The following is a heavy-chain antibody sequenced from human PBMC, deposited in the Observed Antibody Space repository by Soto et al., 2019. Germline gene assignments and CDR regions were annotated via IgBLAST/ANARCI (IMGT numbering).Heavy chain of an antibody. CDR3: AKAPPYCSSTSCYASY. D-gene: IGHD2-2*01. V-gene: IGHV3-23*01. CDR1: GFNFSSYA. Sequence: PGGSLRLSCAASGFNFSSYAMSWVRKAPGKGLEWVSAISGSGGSTYYADSVKGRFTISRDNSKNTLYLQMNSLRAEDTAVYYCAKAPPYCSSTSCYASYWGQGTLVTVSS. CDR2: ISGSGGST. J-gene: IGHJ4*02.